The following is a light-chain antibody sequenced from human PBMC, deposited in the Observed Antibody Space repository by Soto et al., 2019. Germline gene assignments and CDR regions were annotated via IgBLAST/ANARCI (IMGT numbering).Light chain of an antibody. CDR2: DAS. V-gene: IGKV3-11*01. CDR1: QSVSSY. J-gene: IGKJ4*01. Sequence: EIVLKQSPATLSLSPGERATLSCRASQSVSSYLAWYQQKPGQAPRLLIYDASNRATGIPARFSGSGSGTDFSVTISSLEPEDFAVYYCQQRSNWPLTFGGGTKVEIK. CDR3: QQRSNWPLT.